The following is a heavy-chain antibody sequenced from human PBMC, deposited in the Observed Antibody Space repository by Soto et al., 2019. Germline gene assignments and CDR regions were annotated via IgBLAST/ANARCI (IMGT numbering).Heavy chain of an antibody. CDR2: FDPEDGET. CDR3: ATGFRDRSWFDP. Sequence: VASVKVSCKVSGYTLTELSMHWVRQAPGKGLEWMGGFDPEDGETIYAQKFQGRVTMTEDTSTDTAYMELSSLRSEDTAVYYCATGFRDRSWFDPWGQGTLVTVSS. J-gene: IGHJ5*02. CDR1: GYTLTELS. V-gene: IGHV1-24*01.